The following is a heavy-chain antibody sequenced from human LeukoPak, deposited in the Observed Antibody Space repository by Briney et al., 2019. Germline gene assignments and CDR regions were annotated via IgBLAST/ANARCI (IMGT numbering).Heavy chain of an antibody. CDR1: GFTFSSYW. Sequence: GGSLRLSCAASGFTFSSYWMHWVRQAPGKGLVWVSRINSDGSSTSYADSVKGRFTISRDNAKNTLYLQMNSLRAEDTAVYYCARATSDPSYYYYYYMDVWGKGTTVTVSS. CDR2: INSDGSST. J-gene: IGHJ6*03. CDR3: ARATSDPSYYYYYYMDV. V-gene: IGHV3-74*01.